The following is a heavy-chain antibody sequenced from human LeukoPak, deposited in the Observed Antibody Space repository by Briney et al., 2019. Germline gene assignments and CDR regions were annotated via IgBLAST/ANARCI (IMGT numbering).Heavy chain of an antibody. Sequence: SETLSLTCTDSGGSISSYYWSWIRQPPGKGLEGIGYIYYSGSTNYNPSLKSRVTISVDTSKNQFSLKLSSVSAADTAVYYCARLVEGSGWYGYYFDYWGQGTLVTVSS. CDR1: GGSISSYY. CDR3: ARLVEGSGWYGYYFDY. V-gene: IGHV4-59*01. J-gene: IGHJ4*02. CDR2: IYYSGST. D-gene: IGHD6-19*01.